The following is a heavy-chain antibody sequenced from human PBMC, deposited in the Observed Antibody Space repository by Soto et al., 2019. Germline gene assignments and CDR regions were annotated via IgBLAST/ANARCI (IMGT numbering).Heavy chain of an antibody. J-gene: IGHJ6*02. CDR1: GGSISSYY. D-gene: IGHD5-12*01. CDR3: ACAVYDVYGMDV. Sequence: QVQLQESGPGLVKPSETLSLTCTVSGGSISSYYWSWIRQPPGKGLEWIGYNYYSGSTNYNPSLKSRVTISVDTSKNQCSLKLSSVTAADTAVYSCACAVYDVYGMDVWGQGTTVTVSS. CDR2: NYYSGST. V-gene: IGHV4-59*01.